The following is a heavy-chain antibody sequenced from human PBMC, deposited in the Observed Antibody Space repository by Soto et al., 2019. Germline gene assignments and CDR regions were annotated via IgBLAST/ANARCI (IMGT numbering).Heavy chain of an antibody. V-gene: IGHV4-39*01. CDR3: ARHGRVAAAGYYYGMDV. CDR1: GGSISSSSYY. Sequence: SETLSLTCTVSGGSISSSSYYWGWIRHPPGKGLEWIGSIYYSGSTYYNPSLKSRVTISVDTSKNQFSLKLSSVTAADTAVYYCARHGRVAAAGYYYGMDVWGQGTTVTVSS. D-gene: IGHD6-13*01. CDR2: IYYSGST. J-gene: IGHJ6*02.